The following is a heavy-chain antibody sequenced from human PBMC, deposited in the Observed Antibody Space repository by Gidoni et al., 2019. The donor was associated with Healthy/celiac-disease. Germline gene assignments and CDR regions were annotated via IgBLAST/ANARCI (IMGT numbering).Heavy chain of an antibody. V-gene: IGHV3-23*01. J-gene: IGHJ6*02. Sequence: EVQLLESGGGLVQPGGSLRLSCAASGFTFSSYAMSWVRQAPGKGLEWVSAISGSGGSTYYADSVKGRLTISRDNYKKTLYLQMNSLRAEDTAVYYCAKGSYCSSTSCSINDYYYYGMDVWGQGTTVTVSS. CDR1: GFTFSSYA. CDR3: AKGSYCSSTSCSINDYYYYGMDV. D-gene: IGHD2-2*01. CDR2: ISGSGGST.